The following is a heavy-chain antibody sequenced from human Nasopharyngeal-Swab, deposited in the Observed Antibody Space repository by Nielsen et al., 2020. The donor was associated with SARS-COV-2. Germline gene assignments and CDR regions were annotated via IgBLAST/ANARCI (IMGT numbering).Heavy chain of an antibody. CDR1: GYTFTGYY. J-gene: IGHJ6*02. V-gene: IGHV1-8*03. Sequence: ASVKVSCKASGYTFTGYYMHWVRQAPGQGLEWMGWMNPNSGNTGYPQKFQGRVTITRNTSISTAYMELSSLRSEDTAVYYCARVYCSSTSCFYGMDVWGQGTTVTVSS. CDR3: ARVYCSSTSCFYGMDV. CDR2: MNPNSGNT. D-gene: IGHD2-2*01.